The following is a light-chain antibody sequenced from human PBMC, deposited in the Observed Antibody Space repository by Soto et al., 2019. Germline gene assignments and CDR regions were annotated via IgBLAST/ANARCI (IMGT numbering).Light chain of an antibody. Sequence: QSVLTQPPSASGTPGQRVTISCSGSSSNIGSNTVNWYQQLPGTAPKLLIYRNNQRPSGVTDRFSGSKSGTSASLAISGLQSEDEADYYCAAWDDSLNGPVFGGGTQLTVL. CDR2: RNN. CDR3: AAWDDSLNGPV. V-gene: IGLV1-44*01. J-gene: IGLJ2*01. CDR1: SSNIGSNT.